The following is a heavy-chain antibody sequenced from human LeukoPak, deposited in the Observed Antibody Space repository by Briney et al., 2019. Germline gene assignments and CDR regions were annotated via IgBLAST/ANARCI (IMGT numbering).Heavy chain of an antibody. CDR3: AREGIVGATSFDY. D-gene: IGHD1-26*01. CDR2: IYYSGST. Sequence: SETLSLTCTVSGGSISSYYWSWIRQPPGKGLEWIGYIYYSGSTNYNPSLKSRVTISVDTSKNQFSLKLSSVTAADTAVYYCAREGIVGATSFDYWGQGTLVTVSS. CDR1: GGSISSYY. V-gene: IGHV4-59*12. J-gene: IGHJ4*02.